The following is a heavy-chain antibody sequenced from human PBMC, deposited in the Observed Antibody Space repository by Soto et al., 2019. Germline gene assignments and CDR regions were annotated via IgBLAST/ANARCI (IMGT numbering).Heavy chain of an antibody. CDR2: IYYSGST. CDR1: GGSISSGDYY. D-gene: IGHD2-15*01. V-gene: IGHV4-30-4*01. CDR3: ARDRCRGHNYYYGLDV. Sequence: NPSETLSLTCTVSGGSISSGDYYWSWIRQPPGKGLEWIGYIYYSGSTYYNPSLKSRVTISVDTSKNQFSLKLSSVTAAETAVYFCARDRCRGHNYYYGLDVWGQGTTATVSS. J-gene: IGHJ6*02.